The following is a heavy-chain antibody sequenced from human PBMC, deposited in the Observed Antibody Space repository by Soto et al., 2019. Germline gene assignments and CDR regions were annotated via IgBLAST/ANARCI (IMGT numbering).Heavy chain of an antibody. Sequence: ASVKVSCKASGGTFSSCAISWVRQAPGQGLEWIGGIIPIFGTANYAQKFQGRVTITADKSTSTAYMELSSLRSEDTAVYYCARGSFQYYYDSSGYYLEVFGDAFDIWGQGTMGTVSS. CDR3: ARGSFQYYYDSSGYYLEVFGDAFDI. J-gene: IGHJ3*02. V-gene: IGHV1-69*06. CDR1: GGTFSSCA. D-gene: IGHD3-22*01. CDR2: IIPIFGTA.